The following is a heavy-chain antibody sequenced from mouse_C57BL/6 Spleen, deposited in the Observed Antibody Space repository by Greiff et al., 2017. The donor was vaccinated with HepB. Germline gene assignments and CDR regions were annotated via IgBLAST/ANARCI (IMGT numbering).Heavy chain of an antibody. J-gene: IGHJ1*03. V-gene: IGHV1-54*01. CDR3: ARGEYYGSSYWYFDV. CDR2: INPGSGGT. Sequence: QVQLQQSGAELVRPGTSVKVSCKASGYAFTNYLIEWVKQRPGQGLEWIGVINPGSGGTNYNEKFKGKATLTADKSSSTAYMQLSSLTSEDSAVYFCARGEYYGSSYWYFDVWGTGTTVTVSS. CDR1: GYAFTNYL. D-gene: IGHD1-1*01.